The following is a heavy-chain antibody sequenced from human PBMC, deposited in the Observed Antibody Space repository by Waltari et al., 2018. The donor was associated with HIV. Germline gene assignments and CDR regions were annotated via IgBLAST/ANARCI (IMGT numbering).Heavy chain of an antibody. Sequence: QVYLPQWGSGLLKPSETLSLTCAVYGGSFSGYYWTWIRQSPGRGLECMGEIDHTGTSTYNPSLKGRVTMSVDTSKNQFSVNLKSVTVADTAVYYCVRGFGNYGFYFDYWGQGKLVSVSS. V-gene: IGHV4-34*02. CDR3: VRGFGNYGFYFDY. J-gene: IGHJ4*02. CDR1: GGSFSGYY. CDR2: IDHTGTS. D-gene: IGHD3-16*01.